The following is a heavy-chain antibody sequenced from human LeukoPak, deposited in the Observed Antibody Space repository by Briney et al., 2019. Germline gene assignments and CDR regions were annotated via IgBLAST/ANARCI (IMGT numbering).Heavy chain of an antibody. D-gene: IGHD5-24*01. CDR1: GGCFSGYY. V-gene: IGHV4-34*01. J-gene: IGHJ3*02. CDR2: INHSGST. Sequence: PSETPSPPCAVFGGCFSGYYRRWIRHPPRKGREGIGEINHSGSTNYNPSLKSRVTISVDTAKNQFSLKLRSVTAADTAVYYCAATSMGITYAFDIWDQGTMVTVSS. CDR3: AATSMGITYAFDI.